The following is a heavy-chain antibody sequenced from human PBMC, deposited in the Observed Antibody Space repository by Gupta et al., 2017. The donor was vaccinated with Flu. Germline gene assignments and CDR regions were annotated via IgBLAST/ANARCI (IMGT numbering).Heavy chain of an antibody. J-gene: IGHJ1*01. CDR3: ARGGYCSSTSCYTGDTEYFQH. Sequence: QVQLHESVPGLVKPSEPLSLTCTVSGVSMSSDYWSWIRQPPGKGLEWIGYIYYSGSTNYNPSLKSRVTISVDTSKNQFSLKLSSVTAADTAVYYCARGGYCSSTSCYTGDTEYFQHWGQGTLVTVSS. D-gene: IGHD2-2*02. CDR1: GVSMSSDY. CDR2: IYYSGST. V-gene: IGHV4-59*01.